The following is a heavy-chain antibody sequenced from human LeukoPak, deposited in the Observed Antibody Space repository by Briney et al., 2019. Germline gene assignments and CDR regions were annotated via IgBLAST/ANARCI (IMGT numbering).Heavy chain of an antibody. CDR3: AKGRTGYIPDS. V-gene: IGHV3-33*06. CDR2: IWYDGSNK. D-gene: IGHD6-13*01. CDR1: GFTFSSYG. J-gene: IGHJ4*02. Sequence: PGRSLRLSCAASGFTFSSYGMHWVRQAPGKGLEWVAVIWYDGSNKYFADSVKGRFTISRDNSKNTLYLQMNSLRVEDTAVYYCAKGRTGYIPDSWGQGTLVTVSS.